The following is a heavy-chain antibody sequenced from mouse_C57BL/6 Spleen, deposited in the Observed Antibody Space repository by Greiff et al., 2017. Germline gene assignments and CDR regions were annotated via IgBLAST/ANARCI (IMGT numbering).Heavy chain of an antibody. V-gene: IGHV1-42*01. Sequence: EVQLQQSGPELVKPGASVKISCKASGYSFTGYYMNWVKQSPEQSLEWIGEINPSTGGTTYNQKFKAKATLTVDKSSSTAYMQLKSLTSEDSAVYYCARNLGWFAYWGQGTLVTVSA. CDR3: ARNLGWFAY. J-gene: IGHJ3*01. CDR2: INPSTGGT. CDR1: GYSFTGYY. D-gene: IGHD4-1*01.